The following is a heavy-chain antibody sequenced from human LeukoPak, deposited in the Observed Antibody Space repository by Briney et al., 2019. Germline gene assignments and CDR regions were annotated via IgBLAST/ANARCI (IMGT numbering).Heavy chain of an antibody. Sequence: GASVKVSCKASGGTFSSYAISWVRQAPGQGLEWMGWISAYNGNTNYAQKLQGRVTMTTDTSTSTAYMELRSLRSDDTAVYYCARDLLDYYGSGSYHPFDPWGQGTLVTVSS. V-gene: IGHV1-18*01. J-gene: IGHJ5*02. CDR1: GGTFSSYA. D-gene: IGHD3-10*01. CDR2: ISAYNGNT. CDR3: ARDLLDYYGSGSYHPFDP.